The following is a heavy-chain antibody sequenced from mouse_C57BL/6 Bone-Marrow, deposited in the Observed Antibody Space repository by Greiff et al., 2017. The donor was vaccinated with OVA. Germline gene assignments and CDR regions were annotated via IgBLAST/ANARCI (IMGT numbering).Heavy chain of an antibody. J-gene: IGHJ4*01. CDR2: IDPETGGT. V-gene: IGHV1-15*01. CDR1: GYTFTDYE. D-gene: IGHD2-5*01. Sequence: VQLQQSGAELVRPGASVTLSCKASGYTFTDYEMHWVKQTPVHGLEWIGAIDPETGGTAYNQKFTGKAILTADKSSSTAYRELRSLTSEDSAVYYCTRGYSNYYAMDYWGQGTSVTVSA. CDR3: TRGYSNYYAMDY.